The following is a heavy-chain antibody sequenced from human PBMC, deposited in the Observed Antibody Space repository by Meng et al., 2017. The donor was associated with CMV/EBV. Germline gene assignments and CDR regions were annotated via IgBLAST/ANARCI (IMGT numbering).Heavy chain of an antibody. Sequence: SETLSLTCTVSGGSIYSSTFYWGWIRQPPGKGLEWIGSIYFGGNTYYNPSLKSRVTISIDTSKNQFSLRLSSVTAADTAVYYCAIDIGGRRIAARPDYWGQGTLVTVSS. CDR3: AIDIGGRRIAARPDY. CDR2: IYFGGNT. J-gene: IGHJ4*02. CDR1: GGSIYSSTFY. V-gene: IGHV4-39*07. D-gene: IGHD6-6*01.